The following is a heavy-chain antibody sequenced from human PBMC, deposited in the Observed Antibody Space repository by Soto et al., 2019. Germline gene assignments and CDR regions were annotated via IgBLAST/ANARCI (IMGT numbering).Heavy chain of an antibody. V-gene: IGHV3-15*01. Sequence: PGGSLRLSCAASGFTFSNAWMSWVRQAPGKGLEWVGRIKSKTDGGTTDYAAPVKGRFTISRDDSKNTLYLQMNSLKTEDTAVYYCSTRFTMVRGVIGFFHYWGQGTLVTVSS. D-gene: IGHD3-10*01. J-gene: IGHJ4*02. CDR3: STRFTMVRGVIGFFHY. CDR1: GFTFSNAW. CDR2: IKSKTDGGTT.